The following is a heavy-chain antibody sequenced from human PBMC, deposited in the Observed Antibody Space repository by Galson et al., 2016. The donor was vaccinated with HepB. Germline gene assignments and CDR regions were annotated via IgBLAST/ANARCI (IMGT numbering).Heavy chain of an antibody. D-gene: IGHD3-22*01. CDR2: TYYRSKWFY. J-gene: IGHJ4*02. V-gene: IGHV6-1*01. CDR3: ARHFDYHDSSGLDS. Sequence: CAISGDSVSSNSAAWNWIRQSPSRGLEWLGGTYYRSKWFYDYAVSVKSRININADTSKNQFSLQLKSVTPEDTAVYFCARHFDYHDSSGLDSWGQGTLVTVSP. CDR1: GDSVSSNSAA.